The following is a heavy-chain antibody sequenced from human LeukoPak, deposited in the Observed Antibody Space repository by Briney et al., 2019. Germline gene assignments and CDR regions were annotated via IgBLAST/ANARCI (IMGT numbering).Heavy chain of an antibody. V-gene: IGHV6-1*01. CDR3: ARAGVGATRYYDY. D-gene: IGHD1-26*01. CDR2: TYYRSEWYN. J-gene: IGHJ4*02. CDR1: GDSVSSNSAA. Sequence: SQTLSLTCAISGDSVSSNSAAWNWIRQSPSRGLEWLGRTYYRSEWYNDYAVSVRSRITINPDTSKNQFSLHLNSVTPEDTAVYYCARAGVGATRYYDYWGQGTLVTVSS.